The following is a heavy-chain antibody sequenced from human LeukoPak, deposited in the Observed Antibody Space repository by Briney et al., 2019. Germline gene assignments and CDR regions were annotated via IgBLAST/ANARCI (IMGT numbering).Heavy chain of an antibody. Sequence: GASLQISCNVSGYRFTSYCIGWVRQMPGKGLEWMGVIYPGDSGPTYSPSFQGQVTISVDKSINTAYLQWSSLQASDTAMYYCGMSGDRVPLQDDVFDVWGQGTMVTVST. D-gene: IGHD1-26*01. V-gene: IGHV5-51*01. CDR2: IYPGDSGP. J-gene: IGHJ3*01. CDR3: GMSGDRVPLQDDVFDV. CDR1: GYRFTSYC.